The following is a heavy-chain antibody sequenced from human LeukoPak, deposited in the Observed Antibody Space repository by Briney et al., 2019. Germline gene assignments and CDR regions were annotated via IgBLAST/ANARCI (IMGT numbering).Heavy chain of an antibody. D-gene: IGHD6-13*01. J-gene: IGHJ4*02. CDR3: ARDPGLWAAAGNFDY. CDR1: GYSISSGYY. V-gene: IGHV4-38-2*02. Sequence: SETLSLTCTVSGYSISSGYYWSWIRQPPGKGLEWIGEINHSGSTNYNPSLKSRVTISVDTSKNQFSLKLSSVTAADTAVYYCARDPGLWAAAGNFDYWGQGTLVTVSS. CDR2: INHSGST.